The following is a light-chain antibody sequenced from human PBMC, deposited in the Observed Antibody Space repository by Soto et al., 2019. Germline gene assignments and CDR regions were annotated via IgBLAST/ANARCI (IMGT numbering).Light chain of an antibody. Sequence: EIVLTQSPGTLSLSPGERATLSCRASQSVTNNYLAWYKRTPGQAPRLLMYGASSRATGIPDRFSGSGSGTEVTLNISRLDIEDFAVYYCQQYGSSPCTFGQGTKLEIK. CDR3: QQYGSSPCT. CDR2: GAS. J-gene: IGKJ2*02. CDR1: QSVTNNY. V-gene: IGKV3-20*01.